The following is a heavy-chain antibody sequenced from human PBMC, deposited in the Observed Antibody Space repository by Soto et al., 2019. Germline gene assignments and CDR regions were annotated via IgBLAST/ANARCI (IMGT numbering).Heavy chain of an antibody. J-gene: IGHJ3*01. V-gene: IGHV4-61*08. D-gene: IGHD2-2*01. CDR1: GCSVSSGGYY. CDR2: IYYNGGT. CDR3: ARDPGYVDF. Sequence: SETLSLTCPVSGCSVSSGGYYWSWIRQPPGKGLEWIGYIYYNGGTNYNPSLNSRVTMSVDTSKNQFSLKLTSMTTADTAVYYCARDPGYVDFWGQGTMV.